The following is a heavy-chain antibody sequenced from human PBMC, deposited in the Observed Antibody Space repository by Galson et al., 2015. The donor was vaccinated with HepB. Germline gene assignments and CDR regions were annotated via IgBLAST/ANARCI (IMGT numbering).Heavy chain of an antibody. CDR2: ISYDGSNK. D-gene: IGHD3-10*01. Sequence: SLRLSCAASGFTFSSYAMHWVRQAPGKGLEWVAVISYDGSNKYYADSVKGRFTISRDNSKNTLYLQMNSLRAEDTAVYYCARGVLWFGELFDLWGRGTLVTVSS. CDR1: GFTFSSYA. J-gene: IGHJ2*01. V-gene: IGHV3-30*04. CDR3: ARGVLWFGELFDL.